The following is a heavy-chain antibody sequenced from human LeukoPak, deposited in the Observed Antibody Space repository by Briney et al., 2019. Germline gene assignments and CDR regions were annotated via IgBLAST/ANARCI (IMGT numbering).Heavy chain of an antibody. D-gene: IGHD3-3*01. CDR3: ARDTRDFWSGYSYYFDY. J-gene: IGHJ4*02. CDR2: ISSGSSYI. V-gene: IGHV3-21*01. CDR1: GFTFSSYS. Sequence: GGSLRLSCAASGFTFSSYSMNWVRQAPGKGLEWVSSISSGSSYIYYADSVKGRFTISRDNAKNSLYLQMNSLRAEDTAVYYCARDTRDFWSGYSYYFDYWGQGTLVTVSS.